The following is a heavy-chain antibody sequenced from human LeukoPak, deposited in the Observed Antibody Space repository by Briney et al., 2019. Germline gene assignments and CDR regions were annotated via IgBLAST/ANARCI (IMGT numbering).Heavy chain of an antibody. CDR3: ARELLYCGGDCYIPHDAFDI. J-gene: IGHJ3*02. Sequence: GASVKVFCKASGYTFTGYYMHWVRQAPGQGLEWMGWINPNSGGTNYAQKFQGRVTMTRDTSISTAYMELSRLRSDDTAVYYCARELLYCGGDCYIPHDAFDIWGQGTMVTVSS. CDR1: GYTFTGYY. V-gene: IGHV1-2*02. D-gene: IGHD2-21*02. CDR2: INPNSGGT.